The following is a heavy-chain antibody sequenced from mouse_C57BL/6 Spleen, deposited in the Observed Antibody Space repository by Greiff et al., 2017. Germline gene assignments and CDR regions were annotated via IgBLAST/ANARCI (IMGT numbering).Heavy chain of an antibody. J-gene: IGHJ2*01. Sequence: QVQLQQSGAELVRPGTSVKVSCKASGYAFTNYLIEWVKQRPGQGLEWIGVINPGSGGTNYNEKVKGKATLTADKASSTAYMQLSSLTSKDAAVYFCARDYSSSFDYWGQGTTLTVSS. D-gene: IGHD1-1*01. CDR3: ARDYSSSFDY. CDR1: GYAFTNYL. V-gene: IGHV1-54*01. CDR2: INPGSGGT.